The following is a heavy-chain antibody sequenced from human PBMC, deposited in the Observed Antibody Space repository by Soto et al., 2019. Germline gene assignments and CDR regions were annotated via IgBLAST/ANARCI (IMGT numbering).Heavy chain of an antibody. CDR3: ARVLYSSSWYDYYYGMDV. J-gene: IGHJ6*02. CDR2: IWYDGSNK. D-gene: IGHD6-13*01. V-gene: IGHV3-33*01. CDR1: GFTFSSYG. Sequence: GGSLRLSCAASGFTFSSYGMHWVHQAPGKGLEWVAVIWYDGSNKYYADSVKGRFTISRDNSKNTLYLQMNSLRAEDTAVYYCARVLYSSSWYDYYYGMDVWGQGTTVNV.